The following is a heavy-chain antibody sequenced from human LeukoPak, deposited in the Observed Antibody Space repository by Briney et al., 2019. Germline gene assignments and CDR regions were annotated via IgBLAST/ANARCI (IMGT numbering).Heavy chain of an antibody. CDR2: ISSSSSTI. D-gene: IGHD1/OR15-1a*01. V-gene: IGHV3-48*01. J-gene: IGHJ4*02. Sequence: PGGSLRLSCAASGFTFSSYSMNWVRQAPGKGLEWVSYISSSSSTIYYADSVKGRFTISRDNAKNSLYLQMNSLRAEDTAVYYCAREGPINNGDLDYWGQGTLVTVSS. CDR3: AREGPINNGDLDY. CDR1: GFTFSSYS.